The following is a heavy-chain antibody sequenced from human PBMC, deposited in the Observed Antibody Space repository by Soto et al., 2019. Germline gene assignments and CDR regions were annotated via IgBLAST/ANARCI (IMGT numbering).Heavy chain of an antibody. CDR2: ISGSGGST. D-gene: IGHD6-19*01. J-gene: IGHJ4*02. CDR3: AKEVRESSGWYPDY. Sequence: PGGSLRLSCAASGFTFSSYAMSWVRQAPGKGLEWVSDISGSGGSTYYADSVKGRFSISRDNSKNTLYLQMNSLRAEDTAVYYCAKEVRESSGWYPDYWGQGTLVTVSS. CDR1: GFTFSSYA. V-gene: IGHV3-23*01.